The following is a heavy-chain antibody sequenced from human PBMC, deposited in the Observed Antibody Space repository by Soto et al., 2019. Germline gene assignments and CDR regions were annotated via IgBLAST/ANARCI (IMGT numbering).Heavy chain of an antibody. CDR3: ARDPDPGAVDY. Sequence: PGGSLRLSCAASGFSFSYYWMSWVRQAPGKGLEWVANIDGDGSEKYYVDSVKGRFTISRDNARNPLYLQMNSLRAEDTAVYYCARDPDPGAVDYWGQGTLVTVSS. V-gene: IGHV3-7*01. D-gene: IGHD2-8*02. J-gene: IGHJ4*02. CDR2: IDGDGSEK. CDR1: GFSFSYYW.